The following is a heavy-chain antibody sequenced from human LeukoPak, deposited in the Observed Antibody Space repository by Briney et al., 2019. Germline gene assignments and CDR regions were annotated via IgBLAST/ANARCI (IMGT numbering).Heavy chain of an antibody. J-gene: IGHJ6*03. V-gene: IGHV1-46*01. D-gene: IGHD1-1*01. Sequence: ASVKVSCKASGYTVTSYYMHWVRHAPGQGLGRRGIINPSGGTASYAQKFQGRVSMTRDMSTSTVYMELSSLRPDDTAVYYCARGNDGWPYYYYYYMDVWGKGTTVTVSS. CDR3: ARGNDGWPYYYYYYMDV. CDR2: INPSGGTA. CDR1: GYTVTSYY.